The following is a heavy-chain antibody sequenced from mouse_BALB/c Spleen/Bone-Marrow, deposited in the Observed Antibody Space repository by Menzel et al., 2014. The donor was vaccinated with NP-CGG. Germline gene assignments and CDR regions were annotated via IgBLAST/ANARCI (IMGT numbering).Heavy chain of an antibody. D-gene: IGHD1-1*01. V-gene: IGHV1-67*01. CDR2: ISTYYGNT. J-gene: IGHJ4*01. CDR3: ARGLLLLDY. Sequence: VKLMESGPELVRPGVSVKISCKGSSYTFTDYAMHWVKQSHAESLEWIGVISTYYGNTNYNQKFKGKATMTVDKSSSTAYMELARLTSEDSAVYYCARGLLLLDYWGQGTSVTVSS. CDR1: SYTFTDYA.